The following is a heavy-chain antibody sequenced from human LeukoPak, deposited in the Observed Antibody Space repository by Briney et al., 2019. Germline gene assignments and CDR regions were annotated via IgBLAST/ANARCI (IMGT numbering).Heavy chain of an antibody. CDR2: LSGGGGDT. CDR1: TFTFSSYA. D-gene: IGHD3-22*01. V-gene: IGHV3-23*01. Sequence: SGGSLRLSCAASTFTFSSYAMSLVRQAPGKGPEWVSSLSGGGGDTYYADSVNGRFTISRDNSKKTLYLQMNSVRAEDTAVYYCAKDRYYDSRRAYDYWGQGTLVTVSS. J-gene: IGHJ4*02. CDR3: AKDRYYDSRRAYDY.